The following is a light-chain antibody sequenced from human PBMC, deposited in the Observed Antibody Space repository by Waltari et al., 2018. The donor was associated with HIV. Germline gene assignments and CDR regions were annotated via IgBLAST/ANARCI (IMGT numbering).Light chain of an antibody. Sequence: EIVLTQSPATLSLSPGESATLSSRASQSVSRFLAWYQQKPGQAPRLLIYDASNRATGIPARFSGSGSGTDFTLTISSLEPEDFAVYYGQQRSNWLTFGGGTKVEIK. CDR1: QSVSRF. CDR3: QQRSNWLT. V-gene: IGKV3-11*01. J-gene: IGKJ4*01. CDR2: DAS.